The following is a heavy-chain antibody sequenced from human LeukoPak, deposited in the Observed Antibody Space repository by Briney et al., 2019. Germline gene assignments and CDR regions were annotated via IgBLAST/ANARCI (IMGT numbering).Heavy chain of an antibody. Sequence: SETLSLTCAVYGGSFSGYYWSWIRQPPGKGLEWIGEINHSGSTNYNPSLKSRVTISVDTSKNQFSLKLSSVTAADTAVYYCAALYGSGSYFRYYYMDVWGKGTTVTISS. V-gene: IGHV4-34*01. CDR3: AALYGSGSYFRYYYMDV. J-gene: IGHJ6*03. CDR2: INHSGST. CDR1: GGSFSGYY. D-gene: IGHD3-10*01.